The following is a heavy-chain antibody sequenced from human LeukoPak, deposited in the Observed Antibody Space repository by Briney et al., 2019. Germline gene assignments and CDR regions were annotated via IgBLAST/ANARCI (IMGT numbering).Heavy chain of an antibody. Sequence: ASVKVSCKASGYTFTSYGISWVRQAPGQGLEWMGWISAYNGNTNYAQKLQGRVTMTTDTSTSTAYMELRSLRPDDTAVYYCARDLDYDILTGNMYYFDYWGQGTLVTVSS. CDR2: ISAYNGNT. D-gene: IGHD3-9*01. V-gene: IGHV1-18*01. CDR3: ARDLDYDILTGNMYYFDY. J-gene: IGHJ4*02. CDR1: GYTFTSYG.